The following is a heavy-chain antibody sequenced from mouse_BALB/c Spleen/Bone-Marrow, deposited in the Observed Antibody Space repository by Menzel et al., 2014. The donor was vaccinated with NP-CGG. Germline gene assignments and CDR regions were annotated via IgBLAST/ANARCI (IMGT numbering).Heavy chain of an antibody. CDR2: IYPGDFST. J-gene: IGHJ4*01. V-gene: IGHV1S56*01. CDR1: GYTFTSFY. Sequence: VKLQESGPELVKPGASVRISCKASGYTFTSFYIHWVRQRPGQGLEWIGWIYPGDFSTKYNEKFKGKATLTADKSSSTASMQLSGLTSEDSAVYFCARKSQRAYDSMIYWGQGTSVTVSS. CDR3: ARKSQRAYDSMIY. D-gene: IGHD2-4*01.